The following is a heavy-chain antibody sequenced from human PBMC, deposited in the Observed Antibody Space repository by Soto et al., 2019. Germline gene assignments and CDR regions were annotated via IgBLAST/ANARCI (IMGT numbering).Heavy chain of an antibody. CDR1: GFTFNNFW. J-gene: IGHJ4*02. CDR3: VRSTDGYFV. CDR2: INNDGSDA. Sequence: DVRLVESGGGLVQPGGSLRLSCAASGFTFNNFWMHWVRQLPGKGLVWVSRINNDGSDATYADSVKGRFTISRDNAKNTVDLQMNSLRAEDTAVYYCVRSTDGYFVWGQGTLVTVSS. D-gene: IGHD2-8*01. V-gene: IGHV3-74*01.